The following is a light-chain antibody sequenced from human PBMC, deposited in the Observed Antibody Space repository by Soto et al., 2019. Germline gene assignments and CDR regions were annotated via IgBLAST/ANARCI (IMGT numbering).Light chain of an antibody. CDR3: QQYNNWPQT. V-gene: IGKV3D-15*01. Sequence: EIVLTQSPGTLSLSPGERATLSCRASQSVSSNSLAWYHQKPGQPPRLLFYDASTRATGIPARFSGSGSGTEFTLTISSLQSEDFAVYYCQQYNNWPQTFGQGTKVDIK. CDR2: DAS. J-gene: IGKJ1*01. CDR1: QSVSSN.